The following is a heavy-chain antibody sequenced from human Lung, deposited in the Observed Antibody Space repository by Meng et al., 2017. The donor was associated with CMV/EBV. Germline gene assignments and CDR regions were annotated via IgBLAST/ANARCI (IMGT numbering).Heavy chain of an antibody. CDR1: GFTVSSYA. CDR2: ISYDGSNK. D-gene: IGHD1-26*01. V-gene: IGHV3-30*04. Sequence: SXKISWAASGFTVSSYAMHWVRQAPGKGLEWVAVISYDGSNKYYADSVKGRFTISRDNSKNTLYLQMNSLRAEDTAVYYCARTSGSYFHWGQGTLVTVSS. J-gene: IGHJ4*02. CDR3: ARTSGSYFH.